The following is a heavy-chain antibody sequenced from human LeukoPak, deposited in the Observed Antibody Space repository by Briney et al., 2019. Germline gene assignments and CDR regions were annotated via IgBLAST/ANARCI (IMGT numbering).Heavy chain of an antibody. J-gene: IGHJ4*02. D-gene: IGHD5-18*01. CDR3: AKVAVDTAMLTVLLITTYFDY. CDR1: GFTFSSYA. V-gene: IGHV3-23*01. Sequence: GGSLRLSCAASGFTFSSYAMSWVRQAPGKGLEWVSTISGSGGSTHYADFVKGRFTISRDNSKNTLYLQMNSLRADDTAAYYCAKVAVDTAMLTVLLITTYFDYWGQGTLVTVSS. CDR2: ISGSGGST.